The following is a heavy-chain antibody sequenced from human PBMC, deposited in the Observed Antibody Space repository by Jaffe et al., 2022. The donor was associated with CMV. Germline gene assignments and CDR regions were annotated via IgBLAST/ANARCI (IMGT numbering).Heavy chain of an antibody. D-gene: IGHD3-22*01. J-gene: IGHJ4*02. V-gene: IGHV3-33*01. CDR2: IWYDGSNK. CDR3: AREGHYYDSSGLPLAGEGPPDY. Sequence: QVQLVESGGGVVQPGRSLRLSCAASGFTFSSYGMHWVRQAPGKGLEWVAVIWYDGSNKYYADSVKGRFTISRDNSKNTLYLQMNSLRAEDTAVYYCAREGHYYDSSGLPLAGEGPPDYWGQGTLVTVSS. CDR1: GFTFSSYG.